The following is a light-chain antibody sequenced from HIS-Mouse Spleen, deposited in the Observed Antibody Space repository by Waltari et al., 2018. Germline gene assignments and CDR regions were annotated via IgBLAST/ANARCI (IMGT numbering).Light chain of an antibody. CDR2: WAS. CDR1: QSVLYSSNNKNY. J-gene: IGKJ2*01. Sequence: DIVMTQSPDSLAVSLGERATINCKSSQSVLYSSNNKNYLAWYQQKPGEPPKLLIYWASTRESGVPDRFGGSGSGTDFTLNISSLQAEDVAVYYCQQYYSTPYTFGQGTKLEIK. V-gene: IGKV4-1*01. CDR3: QQYYSTPYT.